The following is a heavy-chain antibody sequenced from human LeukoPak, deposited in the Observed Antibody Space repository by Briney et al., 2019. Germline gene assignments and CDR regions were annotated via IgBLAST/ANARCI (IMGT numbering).Heavy chain of an antibody. CDR1: GFTFSDYF. J-gene: IGHJ6*02. V-gene: IGHV3-11*01. CDR2: ISRSGTTI. CDR3: TRDRLPYCSSGCMMVNYYGVDV. D-gene: IGHD2-15*01. Sequence: GGSLRLSCTASGFTFSDYFMSWIRQAPGKGLEWISQISRSGTTIYYADSVRGRFTISRDNAKNSLYLQMSSLRAEDTAVYYCTRDRLPYCSSGCMMVNYYGVDVWGQGTTVTVSS.